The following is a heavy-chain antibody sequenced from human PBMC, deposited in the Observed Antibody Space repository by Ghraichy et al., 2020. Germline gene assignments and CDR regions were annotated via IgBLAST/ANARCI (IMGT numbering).Heavy chain of an antibody. D-gene: IGHD5-12*01. CDR3: ARAGYSGYGIIDY. Sequence: SETLSLTCTVSGGSVSSGSYYWSWIRQPPGKGLEWIGYIYYCGSTNYNPSLKSRVTISVDTSKNQFSLKLNSMTAADTAVYYCARAGYSGYGIIDYWGQGTLVTVSS. V-gene: IGHV4-61*01. CDR1: GGSVSSGSYY. J-gene: IGHJ4*02. CDR2: IYYCGST.